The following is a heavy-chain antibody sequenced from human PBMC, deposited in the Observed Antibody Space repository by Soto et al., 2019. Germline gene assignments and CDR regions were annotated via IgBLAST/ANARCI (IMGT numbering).Heavy chain of an antibody. J-gene: IGHJ5*02. CDR1: GFTFSSYW. V-gene: IGHV3-7*01. CDR3: ARDSRLLTYYDFWSGYYGPSWFDP. D-gene: IGHD3-3*01. Sequence: PGGSLRLSCAASGFTFSSYWMSWVRQAPGKGLEWVANIKQDGSEKYYVDSVKGRFTISRDNAKNSLYLQMNSLRAEDTAVYYCARDSRLLTYYDFWSGYYGPSWFDPWGQGTLVTVSS. CDR2: IKQDGSEK.